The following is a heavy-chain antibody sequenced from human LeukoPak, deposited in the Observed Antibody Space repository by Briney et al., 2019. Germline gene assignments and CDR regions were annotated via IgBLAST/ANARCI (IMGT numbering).Heavy chain of an antibody. D-gene: IGHD1-26*01. CDR1: GYTFTGYY. V-gene: IGHV1-2*06. CDR2: INPNSGGT. J-gene: IGHJ4*02. CDR3: ARDLGIVGATRDMFGY. Sequence: ASVKVSCKASGYTFTGYYMHWVRQAPGQGLEWMGRINPNSGGTNYAQKFQGRVTMTRDTSISTAYMELSRLRSDDTAVYYCARDLGIVGATRDMFGYWGQGTLVTVSS.